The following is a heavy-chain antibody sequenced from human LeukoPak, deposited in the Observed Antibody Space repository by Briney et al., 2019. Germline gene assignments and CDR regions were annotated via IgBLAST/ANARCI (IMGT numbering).Heavy chain of an antibody. D-gene: IGHD2-2*02. J-gene: IGHJ5*02. CDR2: ISAYDGNT. Sequence: ASVKVSCKASGYTFTSYGISWVRQAPGQGLEWMGWISAYDGNTNYAQKLQGRVTMTTDTSTSTAYMELRSLRSDDTAVYYCARDYCSSTSCYSIFTGFDPWGQGTLVTVSS. CDR1: GYTFTSYG. CDR3: ARDYCSSTSCYSIFTGFDP. V-gene: IGHV1-18*01.